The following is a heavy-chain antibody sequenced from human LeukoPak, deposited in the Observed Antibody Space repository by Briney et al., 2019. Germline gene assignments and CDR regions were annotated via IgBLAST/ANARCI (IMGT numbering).Heavy chain of an antibody. Sequence: ASVKVSCKASGGTFSSYAISWVRQAPGQGLEWMGGIIPIFGTANYAQKFQGRVTITADESTSTAYMELSSLRSEDTAVYYCASARDIVVVPAARKPVYYYYYGMDVWGQGTTVTVSS. CDR2: IIPIFGTA. D-gene: IGHD2-2*01. CDR1: GGTFSSYA. CDR3: ASARDIVVVPAARKPVYYYYYGMDV. J-gene: IGHJ6*02. V-gene: IGHV1-69*13.